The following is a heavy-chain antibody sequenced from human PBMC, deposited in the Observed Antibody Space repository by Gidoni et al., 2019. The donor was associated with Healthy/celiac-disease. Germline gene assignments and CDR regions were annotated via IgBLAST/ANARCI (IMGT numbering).Heavy chain of an antibody. CDR3: AKDPGGYDGRYYYYGMDV. CDR1: GFTFIRYG. V-gene: IGHV3-30*18. D-gene: IGHD5-12*01. CDR2: ISYDGSNK. J-gene: IGHJ6*02. Sequence: QVQLVESGGGVVQPGRSLRLSCAASGFTFIRYGMPWVRQAPGKGLEWVAVISYDGSNKYYADSVKGRFTISRDNSKNTLYLQMNSLRAEDTAVYYCAKDPGGYDGRYYYYGMDVWGQGTTVTVSS.